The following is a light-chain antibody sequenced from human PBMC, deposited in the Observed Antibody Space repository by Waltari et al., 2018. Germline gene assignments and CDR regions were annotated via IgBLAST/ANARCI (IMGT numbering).Light chain of an antibody. CDR1: LGRLHTDGDTS. CDR2: EVS. CDR3: VQSLQVPS. J-gene: IGKJ4*01. V-gene: IGKV2D-29*01. Sequence: TLVTQTQLSLSVTPGQAASISCMSSLGRLHTDGDTSSSWYLQRADQPPRLLIYEVSKRLSGVPERFSGGGSGTEFSLTISRVEAEDVGFYYCVQSLQVPSFGGGTRLE.